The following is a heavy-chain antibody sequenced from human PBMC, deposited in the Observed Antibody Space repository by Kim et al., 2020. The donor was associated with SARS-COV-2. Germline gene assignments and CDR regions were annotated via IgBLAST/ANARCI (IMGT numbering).Heavy chain of an antibody. CDR1: GDSVSGDSVA. J-gene: IGHJ4*02. D-gene: IGHD4-4*01. V-gene: IGHV6-1*01. Sequence: SKTLSLTCAISGDSVSGDSVAWNWIRQSPSRGLEWLGRTYYRSKWYNDYAVSVKSRITISPDTSKNQFSLRLTSVTPEDTAVYYCGRDYEYSIDYWGQGTLVTVSS. CDR2: TYYRSKWYN. CDR3: GRDYEYSIDY.